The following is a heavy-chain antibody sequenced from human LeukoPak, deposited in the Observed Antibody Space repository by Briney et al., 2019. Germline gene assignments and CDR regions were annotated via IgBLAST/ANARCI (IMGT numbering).Heavy chain of an antibody. CDR1: GFTVSSNY. CDR3: ARDPRTVRI. Sequence: PGGSLRLSCAASGFTVSSNYMSWVRQAPGKGLEWLSYISGNGGVIQYADSVKGRFTISRDNAKNLLYLQMDSLRVEDTAIYYCARDPRTVRIWGQGTLVTVSS. D-gene: IGHD1-1*01. V-gene: IGHV3-11*04. J-gene: IGHJ4*02. CDR2: ISGNGGVI.